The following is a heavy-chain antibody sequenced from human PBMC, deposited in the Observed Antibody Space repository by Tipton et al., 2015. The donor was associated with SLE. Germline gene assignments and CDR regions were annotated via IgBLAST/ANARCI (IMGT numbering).Heavy chain of an antibody. Sequence: TLSLTCTVSGGSISSYYWSWIRQPPGKGLAWIGYIYYSGSTHYNPSLKSRVTISVDTSKNQFSLKLSSVTAADTAVYYCARDLREYGDAHFDYWGQGTLVTVSS. CDR3: ARDLREYGDAHFDY. D-gene: IGHD4-17*01. V-gene: IGHV4-59*01. CDR1: GGSISSYY. CDR2: IYYSGST. J-gene: IGHJ4*02.